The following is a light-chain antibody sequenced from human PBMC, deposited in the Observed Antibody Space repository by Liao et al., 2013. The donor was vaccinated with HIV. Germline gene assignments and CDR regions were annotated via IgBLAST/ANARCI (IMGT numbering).Light chain of an antibody. J-gene: IGLJ1*01. CDR3: QAWGSSTVV. V-gene: IGLV3-1*01. Sequence: SYELTQPPSVSVSPGQTASVTCSGDKLGNKNICWYQQKPGQSPVLVIYEDDKRPSGIPERFSGSNSGNTATLTISGAQAVDEADYFCQAWGSSTVVFGGGTKVTVL. CDR1: KLGNKN. CDR2: EDD.